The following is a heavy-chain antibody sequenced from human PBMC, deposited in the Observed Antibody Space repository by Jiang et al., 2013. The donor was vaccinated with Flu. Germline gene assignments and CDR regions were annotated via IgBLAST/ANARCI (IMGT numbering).Heavy chain of an antibody. D-gene: IGHD4-23*01. CDR2: INPGDSDT. CDR1: GYMFNNYW. J-gene: IGHJ4*02. Sequence: GAEVKKPGESLEISCKTSGYMFNNYWIAWVRRTPGRGLDWMGMINPGDSDTRYSPSFRGQVTISADRSSNTAYLSLKASDTAMYYCARLYRAFYGGNTYLDYWGQGTLVTVSS. CDR3: ARLYRAFYGGNTYLDY. V-gene: IGHV5-51*01.